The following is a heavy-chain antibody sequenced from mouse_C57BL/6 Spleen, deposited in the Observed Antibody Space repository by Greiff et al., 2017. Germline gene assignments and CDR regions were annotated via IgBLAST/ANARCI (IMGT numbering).Heavy chain of an antibody. CDR1: GYTFTSYW. Sequence: QVQLKQPGAELVMPGASVQLSCKASGYTFTSYWMHWVKQRPGQGLEWIGEIDPSDSYTNYNQKFKGKSTLTVDKSSSTAYMQLSSLTSEDSAVYYCARSTTVVSAMDYWGQGTSVTVSS. CDR2: IDPSDSYT. J-gene: IGHJ4*01. CDR3: ARSTTVVSAMDY. V-gene: IGHV1-69*01. D-gene: IGHD1-1*01.